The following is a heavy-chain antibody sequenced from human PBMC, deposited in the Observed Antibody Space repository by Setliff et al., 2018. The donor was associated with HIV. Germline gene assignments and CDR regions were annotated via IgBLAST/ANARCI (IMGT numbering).Heavy chain of an antibody. CDR2: INAGTADT. V-gene: IGHV1-3*01. J-gene: IGHJ4*02. CDR3: ARRGRFTGGYKYGSDYFDH. D-gene: IGHD5-18*01. CDR1: GYTFTHYA. Sequence: AASVKVSCKASGYTFTHYALHWVRQAPGQRLEWMGWINAGTADTKYSQNFQGRVTFTKDTSANTAYLQLSSLRSEDTAVYYCARRGRFTGGYKYGSDYFDHWGQGTLVTVSS.